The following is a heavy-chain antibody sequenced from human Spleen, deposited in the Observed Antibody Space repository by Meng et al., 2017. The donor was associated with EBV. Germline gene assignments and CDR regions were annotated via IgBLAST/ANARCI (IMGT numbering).Heavy chain of an antibody. D-gene: IGHD4-11*01. CDR3: ARGRATTHEV. Sequence: QAQRPESGAEVKRPWGSVRVSWKATGYDFTNYTNHWVRQGPGERLGWMGWINAGTGKTKYSQKFEARGTITRDTSASTAYMELSSLTSEDTAMYYCARGRATTHEVWGQGTLVTVSS. CDR1: GYDFTNYT. CDR2: INAGTGKT. J-gene: IGHJ4*02. V-gene: IGHV1-3*01.